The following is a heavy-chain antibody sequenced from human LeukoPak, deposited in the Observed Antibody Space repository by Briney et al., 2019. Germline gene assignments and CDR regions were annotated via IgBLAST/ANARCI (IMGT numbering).Heavy chain of an antibody. J-gene: IGHJ5*02. D-gene: IGHD3-22*01. Sequence: ASETLSLTCTVSGGSISSYYWSWIRQPPGKGLEWIGYIYYSGSTNYNPSLKSRVTISVDTSKSQFSLKLSSVTAADTAVYYCAREVVSVRRWFDPWGQGALVTVSS. CDR3: AREVVSVRRWFDP. CDR1: GGSISSYY. CDR2: IYYSGST. V-gene: IGHV4-59*12.